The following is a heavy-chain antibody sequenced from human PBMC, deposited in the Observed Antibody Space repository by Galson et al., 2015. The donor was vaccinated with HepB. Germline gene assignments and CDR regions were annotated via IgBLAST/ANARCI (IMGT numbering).Heavy chain of an antibody. J-gene: IGHJ5*02. CDR1: GGSISSHY. CDR3: ARRGGYYYSASDSFLVSWFDP. Sequence: SETLSLTCSVSGGSISSHYWSWIRQPPGKGLEWIGYIHISGNTNYNPSLKSRVTISVDTSRNQISLKLNSVTAADTAVYYCARRGGYYYSASDSFLVSWFDPWGQGILVTVSS. V-gene: IGHV4-59*11. D-gene: IGHD3-10*01. CDR2: IHISGNT.